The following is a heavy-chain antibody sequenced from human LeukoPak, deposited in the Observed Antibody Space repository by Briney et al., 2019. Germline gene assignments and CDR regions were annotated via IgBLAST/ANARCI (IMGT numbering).Heavy chain of an antibody. CDR3: ARRGDGGRAFDI. CDR1: GFNVTSNY. J-gene: IGHJ3*02. CDR2: IYSGGSA. D-gene: IGHD5-24*01. V-gene: IGHV3-53*01. Sequence: GGSLRLACAASGFNVTSNYMSWVRQAPGKGLEWVSLIYSGGSASYADSVKGRFTISRDNPKNTLFLEMNSLRAEDTAVYYCARRGDGGRAFDIWGQGTMVTVSS.